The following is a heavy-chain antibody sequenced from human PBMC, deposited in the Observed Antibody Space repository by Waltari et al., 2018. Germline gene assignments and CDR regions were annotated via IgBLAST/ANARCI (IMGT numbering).Heavy chain of an antibody. J-gene: IGHJ4*02. CDR2: INAGNGNT. V-gene: IGHV1-3*01. CDR1: GYTFTSYA. D-gene: IGHD6-13*01. Sequence: QVQLVQSGAEVKKPGASVKVSCKASGYTFTSYAMHWVRQAPGQRLEWMGWINAGNGNTKYSQKCQGRVTITRDTSASTAYMELSSLRSEDTAVYYCARDKEKQQLDYWGQGTLVTVSS. CDR3: ARDKEKQQLDY.